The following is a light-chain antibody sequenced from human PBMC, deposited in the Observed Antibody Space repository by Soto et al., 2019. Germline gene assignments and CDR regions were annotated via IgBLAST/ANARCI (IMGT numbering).Light chain of an antibody. CDR2: EVD. Sequence: QSALTQPASVSGSPGLSITISCSGTSSDFVSWYQHHPGKAPKLLIYEVDNRPSGISERFSGSMSDNTASLTISGLQPEDEADYCCASYAGFQMIVGGGTQLTVL. V-gene: IGLV2-14*01. CDR1: SSDFV. J-gene: IGLJ2*01. CDR3: ASYAGFQMI.